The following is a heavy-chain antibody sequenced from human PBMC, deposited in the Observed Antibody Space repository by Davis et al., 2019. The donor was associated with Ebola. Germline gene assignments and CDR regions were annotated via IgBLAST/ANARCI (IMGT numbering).Heavy chain of an antibody. D-gene: IGHD2-8*01. Sequence: GESLKISCAASGFTFSSYAMHWVRQAPGKGLEWVAVISYDGSNKYYADSVKGRFTISRDNAKNTLYLQMNSLRAEDTAVYYCARSNGGYWGQGTLVTVSS. CDR3: ARSNGGY. CDR1: GFTFSSYA. J-gene: IGHJ4*02. V-gene: IGHV3-30-3*01. CDR2: ISYDGSNK.